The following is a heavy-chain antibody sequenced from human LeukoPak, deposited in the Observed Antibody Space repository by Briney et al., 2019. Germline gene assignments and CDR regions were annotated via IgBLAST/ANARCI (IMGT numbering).Heavy chain of an antibody. CDR2: ISTNDGSV. J-gene: IGHJ4*02. Sequence: ASVKVSCKASGYIFFNYGLSWVRLAPGQGLEWMGRISTNDGSVQCSRKFQDRVTMTTDTSTNTAYLELKSLRFDDTAMYYCARDGPLSGFYYWGQGTPVSVSS. V-gene: IGHV1-18*01. CDR3: ARDGPLSGFYY. D-gene: IGHD3-10*01. CDR1: GYIFFNYG.